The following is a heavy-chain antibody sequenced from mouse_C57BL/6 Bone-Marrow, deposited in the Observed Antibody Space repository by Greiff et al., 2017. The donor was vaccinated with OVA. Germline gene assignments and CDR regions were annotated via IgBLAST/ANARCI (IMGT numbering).Heavy chain of an antibody. V-gene: IGHV1-69*01. J-gene: IGHJ1*03. D-gene: IGHD1-1*01. Sequence: VQLQQPGAELVMPGASVKLSCKASGYTFTSYWMHWVKQRPGQGLEWIGEIDPSDSYTNYNQKFKDKSTLTVDKSSSTAYMQLSSLTSEDAAVYYCARGYGSSYGWYFDVWGTGTTVTVSS. CDR3: ARGYGSSYGWYFDV. CDR1: GYTFTSYW. CDR2: IDPSDSYT.